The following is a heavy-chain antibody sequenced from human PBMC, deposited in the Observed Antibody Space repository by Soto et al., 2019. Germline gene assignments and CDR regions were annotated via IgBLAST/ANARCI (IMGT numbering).Heavy chain of an antibody. V-gene: IGHV1-8*01. CDR1: GYTFTSYD. Sequence: ASVKVSCKASGYTFTSYDINWVRQATGQGLEWMGWMNPNSGNTGYAQKFQGRVTMTRNTSISTAYMELSSLRSEDTAVYYCARRHRRAVAGRNLNNWFDPWGQGTLVTVSS. CDR3: ARRHRRAVAGRNLNNWFDP. CDR2: MNPNSGNT. D-gene: IGHD6-19*01. J-gene: IGHJ5*02.